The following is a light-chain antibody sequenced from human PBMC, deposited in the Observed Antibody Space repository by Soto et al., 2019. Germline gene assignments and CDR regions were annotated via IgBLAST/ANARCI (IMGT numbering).Light chain of an antibody. Sequence: DIQMTQSPSTLSGSVGDRVTITCRASQTISSWLAWYQQKPGKAPKLLIYKASTLKSGVPSRVSGSGYGTEFTLTISSLQPDDFATYDCQHYNSYSEAFGQGAKVELK. CDR1: QTISSW. V-gene: IGKV1-5*03. CDR2: KAS. J-gene: IGKJ1*01. CDR3: QHYNSYSEA.